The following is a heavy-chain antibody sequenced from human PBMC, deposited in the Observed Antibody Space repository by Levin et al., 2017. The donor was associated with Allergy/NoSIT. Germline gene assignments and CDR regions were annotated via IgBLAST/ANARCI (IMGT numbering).Heavy chain of an antibody. CDR2: IYNSGSI. D-gene: IGHD4-17*01. CDR1: GGSTNSYY. CDR3: ARGEADYVGAIDI. J-gene: IGHJ3*02. V-gene: IGHV4-59*01. Sequence: SETLSLTCTVSGGSTNSYYWNWIRQTPGKGLEWIGYIYNSGSINYNPSLKSRVTMSVDRSKNELSLKLSSVTAADTAVYFCARGEADYVGAIDIWGQGTMVTVSA.